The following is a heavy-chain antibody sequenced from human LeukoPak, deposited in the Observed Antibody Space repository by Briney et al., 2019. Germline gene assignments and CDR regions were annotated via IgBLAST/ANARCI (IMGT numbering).Heavy chain of an antibody. D-gene: IGHD2-21*02. CDR3: TRLWGDCGGDCYSHDY. Sequence: GGSLRLSCAASGFTFSGSVMHWVRQASGRGLEWVGRIRSNADSYATAYAASVKGRFTISRDDSKNTAYLQMNSLRTEDTAVYYCTRLWGDCGGDCYSHDYWGQGALVTVSS. V-gene: IGHV3-73*01. J-gene: IGHJ4*02. CDR1: GFTFSGSV. CDR2: IRSNADSYAT.